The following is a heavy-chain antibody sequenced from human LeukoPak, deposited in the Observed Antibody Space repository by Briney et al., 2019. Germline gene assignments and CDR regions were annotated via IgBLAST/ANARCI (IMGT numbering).Heavy chain of an antibody. J-gene: IGHJ4*02. Sequence: RSSETLSLTCTVSGGSISSYYWSWIRQPPGKGLEWIGYIYYSGSTNYNPSLKSRVTISVDTSKNQFSLKLSSVTAADTAVYYCARTVTTFYDYWGQGTLVTVSS. D-gene: IGHD4-17*01. V-gene: IGHV4-59*01. CDR1: GGSISSYY. CDR3: ARTVTTFYDY. CDR2: IYYSGST.